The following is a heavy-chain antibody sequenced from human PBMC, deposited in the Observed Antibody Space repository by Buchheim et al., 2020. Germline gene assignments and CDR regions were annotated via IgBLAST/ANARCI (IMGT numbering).Heavy chain of an antibody. V-gene: IGHV3-23*01. CDR3: AKYYDSWSGCFDY. D-gene: IGHD3-3*01. CDR1: GFTFRTYD. J-gene: IGHJ4*02. Sequence: EVQLLESGGGFVQPGGSLRLSCAASGFTFRTYDMSWVRQAPGQGLEWVSSISDGGESTYYTDSVKGRFTISRDNSKKQLYLQMNSLRAEDTAVYYCAKYYDSWSGCFDYWGQGTL. CDR2: ISDGGEST.